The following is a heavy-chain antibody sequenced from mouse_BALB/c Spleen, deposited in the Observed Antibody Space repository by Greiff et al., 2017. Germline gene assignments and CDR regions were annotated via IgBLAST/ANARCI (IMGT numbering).Heavy chain of an antibody. CDR3: TRDHYGSSYAMDY. V-gene: IGHV5-6-4*01. CDR1: GFTFSSYT. D-gene: IGHD1-1*01. Sequence: EVQRVESGGGLVKPGGSLKLSCAASGFTFSSYTMSWVRQTPEKRLEWVATISSGGSYTYYPDSVKGRFTISRDNAKNTLYLQMSSLKSEDTAMYYCTRDHYGSSYAMDYWGQGTSVTVSS. CDR2: ISSGGSYT. J-gene: IGHJ4*01.